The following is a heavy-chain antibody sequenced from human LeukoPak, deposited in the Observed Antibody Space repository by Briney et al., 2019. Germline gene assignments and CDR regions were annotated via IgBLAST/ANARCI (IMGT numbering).Heavy chain of an antibody. CDR2: IIPIFGTA. Sequence: GASVKVSCKASGYTFTSYYMHWVRQAPGQGLEWMGGIIPIFGTANYAQKFQGRVTITTDESTSTAYMELSSLRSEDTAVYYCARAKFEYGSGTGHWFDPWGQGTLVTVSS. D-gene: IGHD3-10*01. CDR3: ARAKFEYGSGTGHWFDP. CDR1: GYTFTSYY. J-gene: IGHJ5*02. V-gene: IGHV1-69*05.